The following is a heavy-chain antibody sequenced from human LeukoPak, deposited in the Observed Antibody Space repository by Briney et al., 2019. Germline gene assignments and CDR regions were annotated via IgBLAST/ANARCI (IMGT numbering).Heavy chain of an antibody. V-gene: IGHV1-2*02. CDR3: ARAVPRSAPEDY. J-gene: IGHJ4*02. Sequence: EASVKVSCKASGYTFTGYYMHWVRQAPGQGLEWMGWINPNSGGTNYAQKFQGRVTMTRDTSISTAYMELSRLRSDDTAVYYCARAVPRSAPEDYWGQGTLVTVSS. CDR1: GYTFTGYY. CDR2: INPNSGGT.